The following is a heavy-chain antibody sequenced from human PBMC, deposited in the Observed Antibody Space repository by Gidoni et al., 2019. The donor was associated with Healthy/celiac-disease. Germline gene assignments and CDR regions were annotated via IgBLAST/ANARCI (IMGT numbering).Heavy chain of an antibody. CDR3: AKPWAIFGVVYYYYMDV. J-gene: IGHJ6*03. Sequence: EVQLLESGGGLVQPGGSLRLSCAASGFTFSSYAMSWVRQAPGKGLEGVSAISGSGGSTYYADSVKGRFTISRDNSKNTLYLQMNSLRAEDTAVYYCAKPWAIFGVVYYYYMDVWGKGTTVTVSS. V-gene: IGHV3-23*01. D-gene: IGHD3-3*01. CDR2: ISGSGGST. CDR1: GFTFSSYA.